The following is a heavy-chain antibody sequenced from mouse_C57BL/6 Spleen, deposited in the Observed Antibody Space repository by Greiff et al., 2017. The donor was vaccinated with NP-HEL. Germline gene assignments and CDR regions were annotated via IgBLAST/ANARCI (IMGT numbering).Heavy chain of an antibody. D-gene: IGHD2-1*01. CDR2: IDPSDSYT. J-gene: IGHJ4*01. Sequence: VQLQQSGAELVMPGASVKLSCKASGYTFTSYWMHWVKQRPGQGLEWIGEIDPSDSYTNYNQKFKGKSTLTVDKSSSTAYMQLSSLTSEDSAVYYCARSGPFYYGNSYYAMDYWGQGTSVTVSS. CDR1: GYTFTSYW. V-gene: IGHV1-69*01. CDR3: ARSGPFYYGNSYYAMDY.